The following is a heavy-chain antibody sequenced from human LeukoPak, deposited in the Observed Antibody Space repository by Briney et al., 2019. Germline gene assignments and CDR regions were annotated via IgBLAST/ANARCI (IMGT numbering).Heavy chain of an antibody. CDR3: ARSSLGRGVSGFGY. Sequence: GGSLRLSCAASGFTFSSYAMSWVRQAPGKGLEWVSGVSSDGRAYYGDSVKGRFTVSRDNFKNTLNLQMNNLRAEDTARYYCARSSLGRGVSGFGYWGQGTVVTVSS. J-gene: IGHJ4*02. CDR1: GFTFSSYA. CDR2: VSSDGRA. D-gene: IGHD3-10*01. V-gene: IGHV3-23*01.